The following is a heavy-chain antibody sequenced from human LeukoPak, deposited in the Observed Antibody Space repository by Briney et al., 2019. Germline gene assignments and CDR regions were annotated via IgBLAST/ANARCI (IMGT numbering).Heavy chain of an antibody. CDR1: GFTFRTYG. J-gene: IGHJ4*02. CDR3: AKDRGPFVVVPTATDY. CDR2: IRYDGSNK. V-gene: IGHV3-30*02. Sequence: GGSLRLSCAASGFTFRTYGMHWVRQAPGKGLEWVAFIRYDGSNKNYADSVKGRFTVSRDNSKNTLSLQMDSLRPEDTAVYYCAKDRGPFVVVPTATDYWGQGTLVTVSS. D-gene: IGHD2-15*01.